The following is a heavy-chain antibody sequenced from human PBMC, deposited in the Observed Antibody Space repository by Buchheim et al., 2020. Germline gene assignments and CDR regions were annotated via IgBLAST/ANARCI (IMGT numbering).Heavy chain of an antibody. CDR3: ARAPSGNNYYYYYGMDV. CDR1: GFTFSSYA. D-gene: IGHD3-10*01. Sequence: QVQLVESGGGVVQPGRSLRLSCAASGFTFSSYAMHWVRQAPGKGLEWVAVISYDGSNKYYADSVKGRFTISRDNSKHTLYLQMNSLRAEDTAVYYCARAPSGNNYYYYYGMDVWGQGTT. J-gene: IGHJ6*02. V-gene: IGHV3-30-3*01. CDR2: ISYDGSNK.